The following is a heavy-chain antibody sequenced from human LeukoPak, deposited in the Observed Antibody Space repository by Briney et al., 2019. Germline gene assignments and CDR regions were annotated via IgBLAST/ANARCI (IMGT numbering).Heavy chain of an antibody. J-gene: IGHJ4*02. CDR1: GGSVSSGNW. D-gene: IGHD6-19*01. V-gene: IGHV4-4*02. CDR3: ARVLPYSSGWGVDY. Sequence: SVTLSLTCAVSGGSVSSGNWWNWVRQPPGKGLEWIGEIYHNGTTNYNPSLKSRVTISVDTSKNQFSLNLSSVTAADTAVYYCARVLPYSSGWGVDYWGQGTLVTVSS. CDR2: IYHNGTT.